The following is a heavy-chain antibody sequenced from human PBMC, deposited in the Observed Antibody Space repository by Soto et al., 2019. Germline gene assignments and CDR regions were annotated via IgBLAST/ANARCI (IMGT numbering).Heavy chain of an antibody. CDR3: AAALVVSATPGEL. D-gene: IGHD2-15*01. V-gene: IGHV1-58*01. CDR1: GFTFTSSA. J-gene: IGHJ4*01. CDR2: IVVGSGNT. Sequence: GASVKVSCKASGFTFTSSAVQWVRQARGQRLEWIGWIVVGSGNTNYAQKFQERVTITRDMSTSTAYMELSSLRSEDAAVYYCAAALVVSATPGELWGHGTRVTVSS.